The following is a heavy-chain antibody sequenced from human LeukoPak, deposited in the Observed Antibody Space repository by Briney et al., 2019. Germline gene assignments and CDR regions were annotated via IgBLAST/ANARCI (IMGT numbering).Heavy chain of an antibody. CDR2: IYYSGST. CDR3: ARLSTYYDFWSGYLNWFDP. Sequence: SETLSLTCTVSGGSISSSSYYWGWIRQPPGKGLEWIGSIYYSGSTYYNPSLKSRVTISVDTSKNQFSLQLSSVTAADTAVYYCARLSTYYDFWSGYLNWFDPWGQGTLVTVSS. V-gene: IGHV4-39*01. CDR1: GGSISSSSYY. J-gene: IGHJ5*02. D-gene: IGHD3-3*01.